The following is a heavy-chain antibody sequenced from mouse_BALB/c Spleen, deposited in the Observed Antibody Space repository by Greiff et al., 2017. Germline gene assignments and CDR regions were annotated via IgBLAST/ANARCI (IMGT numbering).Heavy chain of an antibody. D-gene: IGHD2-3*01. V-gene: IGHV5-6-5*01. J-gene: IGHJ2*01. CDR1: GFTFSSYA. CDR3: ARDDGYPSFDY. Sequence: EVQLQESGGGLVKPGGSLKLSCAASGFTFSSYAMSWVRQTPEKRLEWVASISSGGSTYYPDSVKGRFTISRDNARNILYLQMSSLRSEDTAMYYCARDDGYPSFDYWGQGTTLTVSS. CDR2: ISSGGST.